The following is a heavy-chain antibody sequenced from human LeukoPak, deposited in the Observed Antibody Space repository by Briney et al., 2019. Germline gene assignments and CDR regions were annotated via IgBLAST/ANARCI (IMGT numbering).Heavy chain of an antibody. CDR2: IYYSGST. D-gene: IGHD3-10*01. V-gene: IGHV4-34*09. CDR3: ARLYGSGSYYNVRYFDY. Sequence: SETLSLTCAVYGGSFSGYYWNWIRQPPGKGLEWIGYIYYSGSTYYNPSLKSRVTISVDTSKNQFSLKLSSVTAADTAVYYCARLYGSGSYYNVRYFDYWGQGTLVTVSS. CDR1: GGSFSGYY. J-gene: IGHJ4*02.